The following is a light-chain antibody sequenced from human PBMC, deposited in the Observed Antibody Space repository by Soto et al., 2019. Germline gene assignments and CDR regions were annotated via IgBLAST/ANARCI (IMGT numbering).Light chain of an antibody. V-gene: IGLV2-11*01. CDR3: CSYTGSSTFV. Sequence: QSALTQPGSVSGSPGQSVTISCTGTSSDVGGYNYVSWYQQHPGKAPKLMIYDVSKRPSGVPDRFSGSKSGNTASLTISGLQAEDEGDYYCCSYTGSSTFVFGTGTKLTVL. CDR2: DVS. CDR1: SSDVGGYNY. J-gene: IGLJ1*01.